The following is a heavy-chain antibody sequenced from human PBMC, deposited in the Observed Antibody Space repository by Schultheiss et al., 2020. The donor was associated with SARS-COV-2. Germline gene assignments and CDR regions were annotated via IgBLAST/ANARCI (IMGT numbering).Heavy chain of an antibody. D-gene: IGHD4-11*01. CDR2: INHSGST. J-gene: IGHJ4*02. CDR1: GFTFSSYE. Sequence: ESLKISCAASGFTFSSYEMNWVRQAPGKGLEWIGEINHSGSTNYNPSLKSRVTMSVDTSKNQFSLKLSSVTAADTAVYYCARVSPTADFDYWGQGTLVTVSS. V-gene: IGHV4-34*01. CDR3: ARVSPTADFDY.